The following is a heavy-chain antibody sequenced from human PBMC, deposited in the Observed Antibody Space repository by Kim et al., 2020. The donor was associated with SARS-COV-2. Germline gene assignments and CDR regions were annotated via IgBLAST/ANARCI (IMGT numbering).Heavy chain of an antibody. Sequence: ASVKVSCKASGYTFTSYEIHWVRQAPGQGLEWMGWINPGSGNTKSSQKFQGRVTITRDTSASTAYMELSSLRSEDAALFYCAVVTAILGWGQGTLVTGFS. CDR2: INPGSGNT. D-gene: IGHD2-21*02. V-gene: IGHV1-3*01. CDR3: AVVTAILG. CDR1: GYTFTSYE. J-gene: IGHJ4*02.